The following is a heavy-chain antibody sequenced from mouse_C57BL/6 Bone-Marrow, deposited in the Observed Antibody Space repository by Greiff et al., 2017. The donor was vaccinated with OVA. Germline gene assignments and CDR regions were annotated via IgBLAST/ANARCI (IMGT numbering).Heavy chain of an antibody. CDR2: IWTGGGT. CDR3: ARNWDIPYDYPYYYAMDY. V-gene: IGHV2-9-1*01. D-gene: IGHD2-4*01. CDR1: GFSLTSYA. J-gene: IGHJ4*01. Sequence: VKLVESGPGLVAPSQSLSITCTVSGFSLTSYAISWVRQPPGKGLEWLGVIWTGGGTNYNSALKSRLSISKDNSKSQVFLKMNSLQTDDTARYYCARNWDIPYDYPYYYAMDYWGQGTSVTVSS.